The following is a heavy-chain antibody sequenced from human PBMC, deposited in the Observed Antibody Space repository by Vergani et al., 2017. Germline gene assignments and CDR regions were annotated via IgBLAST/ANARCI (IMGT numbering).Heavy chain of an antibody. Sequence: QVQLQQWGAGVVKPSGTLSLTCAVFGESFSSFYWSWIRQPPGKGLEWIGEINHSGSTYYNPSLESRVTMSVDTSKSQFSLKLSSVTAADTAVYYCTRHWAVVAANNWFDPWGQGTLVTVSS. D-gene: IGHD2-15*01. CDR2: INHSGST. J-gene: IGHJ5*02. V-gene: IGHV4-34*02. CDR1: GESFSSFY. CDR3: TRHWAVVAANNWFDP.